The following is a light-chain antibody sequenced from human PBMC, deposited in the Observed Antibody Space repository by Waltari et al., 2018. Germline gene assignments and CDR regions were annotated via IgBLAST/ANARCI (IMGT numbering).Light chain of an antibody. CDR1: SLRHYY. J-gene: IGLJ1*01. Sequence: SSELTQDPAVSVALGQTVTITCQGDSLRHYYANWYQQKPGQTPVLVIYEENGRPSGIPDRFSGSRSGNTASLTINGAQAEDEADYYCNSRETKDKYIFVFGTGTKVTIL. CDR3: NSRETKDKYIFV. V-gene: IGLV3-19*01. CDR2: EEN.